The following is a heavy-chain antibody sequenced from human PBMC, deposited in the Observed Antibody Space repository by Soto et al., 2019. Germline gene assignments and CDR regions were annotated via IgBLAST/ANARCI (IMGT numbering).Heavy chain of an antibody. J-gene: IGHJ4*02. Sequence: PGGSLRLSCAASRFTFSSYAMCWVRQAPGKGLEWVSSISVSGGSTYYADSVKGRFTISRDNSKNTLYLHMNSLRAEDTAVYYCARGGYFITMLKSRDYRGQVSLGTV. CDR1: RFTFSSYA. V-gene: IGHV3-23*01. CDR3: ARGGYFITMLKSRDY. CDR2: ISVSGGST. D-gene: IGHD3-10*01.